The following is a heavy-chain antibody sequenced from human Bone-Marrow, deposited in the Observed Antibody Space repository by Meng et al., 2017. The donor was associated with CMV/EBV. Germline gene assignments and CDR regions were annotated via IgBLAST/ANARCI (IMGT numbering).Heavy chain of an antibody. V-gene: IGHV1-8*01. Sequence: ASVKVSCKASGYTFSNYDIIWVRQASGQGLEWVGWMNPNRGNTAYAQKFQGRVTMTTDTSTSTAYMELRSLRSDDTAVYYCARDKNKGRITMVRGVDYWGQGTLVTVSS. D-gene: IGHD3-10*01. CDR3: ARDKNKGRITMVRGVDY. CDR2: MNPNRGNT. J-gene: IGHJ4*02. CDR1: GYTFSNYD.